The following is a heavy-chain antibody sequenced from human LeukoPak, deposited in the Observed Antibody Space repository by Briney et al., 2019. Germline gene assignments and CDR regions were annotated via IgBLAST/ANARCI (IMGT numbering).Heavy chain of an antibody. CDR3: ASRNDILTGYVFDF. D-gene: IGHD3-9*01. CDR2: IYYSGST. CDR1: GGSFSSSIYY. J-gene: IGHJ4*02. V-gene: IGHV4-39*01. Sequence: SETLSLTCTVSGGSFSSSIYYWGWIRQPPGKGLEWIGSIYYSGSTSYNPSLKSRVTISVDTSKNQFSLKLTSVTAADTAVYYCASRNDILTGYVFDFWGQGTLVTVSS.